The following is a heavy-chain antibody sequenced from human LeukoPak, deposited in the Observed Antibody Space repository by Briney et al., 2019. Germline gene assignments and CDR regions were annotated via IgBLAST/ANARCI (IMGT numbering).Heavy chain of an antibody. Sequence: PGGSLRLSCAASGFTFSSYGMHWVRQAPGKGLEWVAFIRYDGSNKYYADSVKGRFTISRDNSKNTLYLQMNSLRAEDTAVYYCAKDGGYCSSTSCYAAYYYYYMDVWGKGTTVTVSS. D-gene: IGHD2-2*01. V-gene: IGHV3-30*02. CDR3: AKDGGYCSSTSCYAAYYYYYMDV. CDR2: IRYDGSNK. J-gene: IGHJ6*03. CDR1: GFTFSSYG.